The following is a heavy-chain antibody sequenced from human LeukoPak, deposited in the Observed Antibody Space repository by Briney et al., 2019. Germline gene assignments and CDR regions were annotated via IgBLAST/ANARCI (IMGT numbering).Heavy chain of an antibody. D-gene: IGHD3-16*01. Sequence: GGSLRLSCAASGFTFSSYGMHWVRQAPGKGLEWVAVTWYDGSNKYYADSVKGRFTISRDNSKNTLYLQMNSLRAEDTAVYYCAKDWARARDYYYYMDVWGKGTTVTVSS. V-gene: IGHV3-33*06. J-gene: IGHJ6*03. CDR2: TWYDGSNK. CDR1: GFTFSSYG. CDR3: AKDWARARDYYYYMDV.